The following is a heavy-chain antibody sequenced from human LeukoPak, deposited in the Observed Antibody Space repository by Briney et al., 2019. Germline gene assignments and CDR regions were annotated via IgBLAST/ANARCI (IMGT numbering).Heavy chain of an antibody. D-gene: IGHD5-18*01. J-gene: IGHJ4*02. Sequence: GASVKVSCKASGYTFTTYGISWVRQAPGQGLEWMGWINPYNGDTNYAQKLQGRVTMTTDTSTSTAYMELRSLRSDDTAVYYCARAGGVRDTPMDLDYWGQGTLVTVSS. CDR3: ARAGGVRDTPMDLDY. V-gene: IGHV1-18*01. CDR1: GYTFTTYG. CDR2: INPYNGDT.